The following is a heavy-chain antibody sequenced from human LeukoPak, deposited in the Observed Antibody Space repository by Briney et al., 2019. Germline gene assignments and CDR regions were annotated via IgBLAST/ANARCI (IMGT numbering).Heavy chain of an antibody. Sequence: GGSLRLSCAASGFTFSSEAMMWVRQAPGKGLEWVSTVTGSAGGTYYADSVKGRFTISRDNSKNTLYLIMNSLRAEDTAVYYCAKGAAAGLVDWFDPWGQGTLVAVSS. CDR3: AKGAAAGLVDWFDP. J-gene: IGHJ5*02. V-gene: IGHV3-23*01. D-gene: IGHD6-13*01. CDR1: GFTFSSEA. CDR2: VTGSAGGT.